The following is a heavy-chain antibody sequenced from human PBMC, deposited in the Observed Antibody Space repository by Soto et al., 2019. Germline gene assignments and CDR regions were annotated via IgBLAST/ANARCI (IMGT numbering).Heavy chain of an antibody. CDR1: GGSFTDYY. Sequence: QVLLQQWGAGLLAPSDTLSLTCAVYGGSFTDYYWNWLRQPPGKGLECIGEISHSGSADYNPSLRSRATISVDPSKNQFSLKLTSVTAADTAGYYCARRGRSSGYAPDYWGRGTLVTVSS. V-gene: IGHV4-34*01. CDR3: ARRGRSSGYAPDY. J-gene: IGHJ4*02. D-gene: IGHD6-19*01. CDR2: ISHSGSA.